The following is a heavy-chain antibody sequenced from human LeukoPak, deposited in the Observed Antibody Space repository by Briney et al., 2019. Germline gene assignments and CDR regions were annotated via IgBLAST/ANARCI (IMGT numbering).Heavy chain of an antibody. V-gene: IGHV3-23*01. Sequence: GGSLRLSCAASGFTFSSYAMSWVRQAPGKGLEWISAISGSGGSTYYADSVKGRFTISRDNSKNTLYLQMNSLRAEDTAVYYCAKTRARGIAAAGTDFDYWGQGTLVTVSS. CDR1: GFTFSSYA. J-gene: IGHJ4*02. CDR2: ISGSGGST. CDR3: AKTRARGIAAAGTDFDY. D-gene: IGHD6-13*01.